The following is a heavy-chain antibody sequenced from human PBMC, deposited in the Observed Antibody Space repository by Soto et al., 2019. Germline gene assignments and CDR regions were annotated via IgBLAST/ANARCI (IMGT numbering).Heavy chain of an antibody. V-gene: IGHV5-51*01. CDR3: ARILGSARYRLDV. CDR2: IYPGAGDSDT. CDR1: KYTFSTYW. Sequence: GESLKISCNASKYTFSTYWIAWVRQMPGKGLEWMGIIYPGAGDSDTRYNPSLQGRVTSSADKAISNAYLQWSSLRASDTGMYYCARILGSARYRLDVWGPGTKVTVSS. D-gene: IGHD1-26*01. J-gene: IGHJ6*02.